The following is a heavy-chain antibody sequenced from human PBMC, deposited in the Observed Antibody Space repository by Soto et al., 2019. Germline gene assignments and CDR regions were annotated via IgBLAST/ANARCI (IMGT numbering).Heavy chain of an antibody. D-gene: IGHD3-22*01. V-gene: IGHV3-30-3*01. J-gene: IGHJ4*02. Sequence: QVQLVEYGGGVVQPGRSLRLSCAASGFTVSSYGLHWVRQAPGKGLEWLDFISYDGSDKFYADSVKGRFTISRDSSKNTLYLQLNSLRAEDTAVYYCARVLRGYPNFDFWVQGTLVTVSS. CDR2: ISYDGSDK. CDR3: ARVLRGYPNFDF. CDR1: GFTVSSYG.